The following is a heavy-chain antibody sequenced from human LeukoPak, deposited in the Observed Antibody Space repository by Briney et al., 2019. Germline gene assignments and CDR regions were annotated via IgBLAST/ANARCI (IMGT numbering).Heavy chain of an antibody. CDR1: GSTFSSYC. D-gene: IGHD5-12*01. V-gene: IGHV3-7*01. J-gene: IGHJ4*02. CDR3: ARDRGRYSGYDWGY. CDR2: IKQDGSEK. Sequence: GGSLRLACAASGSTFSSYCMSSVRQPPGNGLGWVANIKQDGSEKYYVDSVKGRFTISRDNAKNSLYLQMNSLRAEDTAVYYCARDRGRYSGYDWGYWGQGTLVTVSS.